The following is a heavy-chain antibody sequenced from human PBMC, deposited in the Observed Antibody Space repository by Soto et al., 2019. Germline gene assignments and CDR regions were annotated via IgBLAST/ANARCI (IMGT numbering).Heavy chain of an antibody. V-gene: IGHV3-23*01. Sequence: GGSLRLSCAASGFTFSSYAMNWVRQAPGKGLEWVSVISGSGGSTNYADSVKGRFTISRDNSKDTLFLQMNSLRGEDTAIYYCAKQSSSGWFYWGQGTLVTVSS. D-gene: IGHD6-19*01. CDR3: AKQSSSGWFY. J-gene: IGHJ4*02. CDR2: ISGSGGST. CDR1: GFTFSSYA.